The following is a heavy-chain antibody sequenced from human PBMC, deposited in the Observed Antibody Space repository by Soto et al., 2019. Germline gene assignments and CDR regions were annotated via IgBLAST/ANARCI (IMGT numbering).Heavy chain of an antibody. J-gene: IGHJ4*02. CDR3: AREPKVDSSSCTGYYFDY. Sequence: SQTLSLTWAISGDSVSSNSAAWNWIRQSPSRGLEWLGRTYYRSKWYNDYALSVRSRITINPDTSKSQFSLRLKSVTPEDTAVYYCAREPKVDSSSCTGYYFDYWGQGTLVTVSS. D-gene: IGHD6-13*01. V-gene: IGHV6-1*01. CDR2: TYYRSKWYN. CDR1: GDSVSSNSAA.